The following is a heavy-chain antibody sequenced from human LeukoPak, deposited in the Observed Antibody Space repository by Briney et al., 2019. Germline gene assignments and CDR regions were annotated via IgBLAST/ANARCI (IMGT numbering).Heavy chain of an antibody. CDR1: GFTFSSYS. V-gene: IGHV3-21*01. CDR2: ISSSSSNI. CDR3: ARVSHSSGWYGPFDY. Sequence: PGGSLRLSCAASGFTFSSYSMNWVRQAPGKGLEWVSSISSSSSNIYYADSVKGRFTISRDNAKNSLYLQMNSLRAEDTAVYYCARVSHSSGWYGPFDYWGQGTLVTVSS. D-gene: IGHD6-19*01. J-gene: IGHJ4*02.